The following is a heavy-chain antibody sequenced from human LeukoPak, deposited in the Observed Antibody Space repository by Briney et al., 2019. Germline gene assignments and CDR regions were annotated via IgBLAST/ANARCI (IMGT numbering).Heavy chain of an antibody. CDR3: AKGFSGYIDY. V-gene: IGHV3-43*02. J-gene: IGHJ4*02. Sequence: GGSLRLSCAASGFTFDDYGMHWVRQPPGKGLEWVSLFSGDGGSTYYADSVKGRFTISRDNRKNSLYLEMNSLTTEDSAIYYCAKGFSGYIDYWGQGTLVTVSS. D-gene: IGHD3-22*01. CDR1: GFTFDDYG. CDR2: FSGDGGST.